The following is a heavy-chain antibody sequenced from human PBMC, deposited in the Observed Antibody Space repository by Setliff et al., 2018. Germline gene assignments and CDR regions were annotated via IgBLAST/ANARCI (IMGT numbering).Heavy chain of an antibody. D-gene: IGHD1-1*01. CDR3: AKVKKQLIRGSGFDY. CDR1: GFSVTNNE. V-gene: IGHV3-NL1*01. J-gene: IGHJ4*02. Sequence: GGSLRLSCEVSGFSVTNNEMSWVRQAPGKGLEWVSVTYSDGSSTYYEDSVKGRFIISRDNSENTLDLQMNSLRVEDTALYFCAKVKKQLIRGSGFDYWGQGTLVTVSS. CDR2: TYSDGSST.